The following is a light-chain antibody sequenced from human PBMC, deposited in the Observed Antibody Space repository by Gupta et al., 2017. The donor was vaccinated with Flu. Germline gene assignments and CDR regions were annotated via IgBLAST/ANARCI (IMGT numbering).Light chain of an antibody. CDR2: LAS. CDR1: PGLLHSKGKNY. CDR3: LQTLQIRGYT. J-gene: IGKJ3*01. Sequence: IVITPSPLLLACIPGEPASIPFRSRPGLLHSKGKNYHDWYVQKPGQPPRILMFLASSRAYGVSSRFSATGSGTDFTLRISEVEAEDVGVYYCLQTLQIRGYTFGPGTKVDIK. V-gene: IGKV2-28*01.